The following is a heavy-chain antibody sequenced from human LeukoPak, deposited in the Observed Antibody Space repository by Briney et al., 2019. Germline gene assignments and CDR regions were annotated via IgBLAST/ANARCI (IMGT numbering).Heavy chain of an antibody. CDR1: GFTVSSNY. CDR3: ASGGHYSNYGY. Sequence: GGSLRLSCAASGFTVSSNYMGWVRQAPGKGLEWVSVIYSGGSTYYADSVKGRFTISRDNSKNTLYLQMNSLRAEDTAVYYCASGGHYSNYGYWGQGTLVTVPS. CDR2: IYSGGST. V-gene: IGHV3-53*01. D-gene: IGHD4-11*01. J-gene: IGHJ4*02.